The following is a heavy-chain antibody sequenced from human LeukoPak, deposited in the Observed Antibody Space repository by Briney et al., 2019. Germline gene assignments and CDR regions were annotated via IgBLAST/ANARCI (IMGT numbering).Heavy chain of an antibody. D-gene: IGHD3-10*01. J-gene: IGHJ6*04. CDR3: ARAAPGYYGSGSGLGV. CDR1: GYTFTNYY. Sequence: ASVKVSCKASGYTFTNYYMHWVRQAPGQGLEWMGIINPSGGSTTYAQKFQGRVTMTRDTSTSTVYMELSSLRSEDTAVYYRARAAPGYYGSGSGLGVWGKGTTVTISS. CDR2: INPSGGST. V-gene: IGHV1-46*01.